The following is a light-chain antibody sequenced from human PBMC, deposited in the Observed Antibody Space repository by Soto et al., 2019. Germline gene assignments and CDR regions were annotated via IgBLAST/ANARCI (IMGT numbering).Light chain of an antibody. CDR3: QQYNNFWT. Sequence: EIVMTQSPVILSVSPGETATLSCRASQSVSSNLAWYQQKPGQAPRLLIYGASTRATDIPARFSGSGSGTEFTLTISSLQSEYFVVYYCQQYNNFWTFGQGTKVEIK. V-gene: IGKV3-15*01. CDR1: QSVSSN. J-gene: IGKJ1*01. CDR2: GAS.